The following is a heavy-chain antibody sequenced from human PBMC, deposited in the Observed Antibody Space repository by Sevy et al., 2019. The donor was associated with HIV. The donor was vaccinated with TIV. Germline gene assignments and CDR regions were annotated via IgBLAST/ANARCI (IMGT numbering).Heavy chain of an antibody. D-gene: IGHD3-22*01. CDR3: ARSYYDSSGYFPTGYFDY. J-gene: IGHJ4*02. CDR1: GFTFSSYA. Sequence: GGYLRLSCAASGFTFSSYAMHWVRQAPGKGLEWVAVISYDGSNKYYSDAVKGRFTISRDNSKNTLYLQMNSLRAEDTAVYYCARSYYDSSGYFPTGYFDYWGQGTLVTVSS. CDR2: ISYDGSNK. V-gene: IGHV3-30-3*01.